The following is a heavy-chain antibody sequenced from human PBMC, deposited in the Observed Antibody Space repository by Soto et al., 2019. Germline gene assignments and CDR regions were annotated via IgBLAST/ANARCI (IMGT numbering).Heavy chain of an antibody. V-gene: IGHV1-18*01. Sequence: QVQLVQSGAEVKKPGASVKVSCKASGYTFTSYGISWVRQAPGQGLEWLGWISAYNGNTNYAQKLQGRVTMTTDTSTQTAYMELRSLRSDDTAVYYCARRYCSGGSCWVGYYYYGMDVWGQGTTVTVSS. CDR2: ISAYNGNT. D-gene: IGHD2-15*01. CDR3: ARRYCSGGSCWVGYYYYGMDV. J-gene: IGHJ6*02. CDR1: GYTFTSYG.